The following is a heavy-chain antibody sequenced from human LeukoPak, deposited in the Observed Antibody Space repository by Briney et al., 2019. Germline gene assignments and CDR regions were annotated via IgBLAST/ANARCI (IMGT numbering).Heavy chain of an antibody. CDR1: GFTFSSYA. J-gene: IGHJ4*02. CDR2: ISYDGSNK. Sequence: GGSLRLSCAASGFTFSSYAMHWVRQAPGKGLEWVAVISYDGSNKYYADSVKGRFTISRDNSKNTLYLQMNSLRAEDTAVYYCAKGGYGGNSGVGFDYWGQGTLVTVSS. CDR3: AKGGYGGNSGVGFDY. D-gene: IGHD4-23*01. V-gene: IGHV3-30*04.